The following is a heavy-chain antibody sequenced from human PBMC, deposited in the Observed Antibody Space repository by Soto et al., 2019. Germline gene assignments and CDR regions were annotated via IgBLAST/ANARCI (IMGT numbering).Heavy chain of an antibody. V-gene: IGHV3-23*01. J-gene: IGHJ3*01. Sequence: EVQLLESGGGLVQPGGSLRLSCAASGFTFSSHGMSWVRQAPGKGLEWVSGISGSGKNTYYADTAKGRFTISRDNSKNTLYLQMNGLRLEDTAIYYCANYRFAGSNPAGAFYLWGQGTMVSVSS. CDR1: GFTFSSHG. CDR2: ISGSGKNT. D-gene: IGHD1-26*01. CDR3: ANYRFAGSNPAGAFYL.